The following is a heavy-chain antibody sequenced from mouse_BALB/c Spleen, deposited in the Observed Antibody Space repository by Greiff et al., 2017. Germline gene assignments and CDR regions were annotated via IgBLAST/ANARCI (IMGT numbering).Heavy chain of an antibody. Sequence: DVKLQESGPGLVKPSQSLSLTCTVTGYSITSDYAWNWIRQFPGNKLEWMGYISYSGSTSYNPSLKSRISITRDTSKNQFFLQLNSVTTEDTATYYCAINWDYFDYWGQGTTLTVSS. CDR1: GYSITSDYA. CDR3: AINWDYFDY. D-gene: IGHD4-1*01. J-gene: IGHJ2*01. CDR2: ISYSGST. V-gene: IGHV3-2*02.